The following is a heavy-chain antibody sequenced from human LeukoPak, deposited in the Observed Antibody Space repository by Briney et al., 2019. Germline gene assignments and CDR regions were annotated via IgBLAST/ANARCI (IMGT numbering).Heavy chain of an antibody. CDR1: GFTFSIYA. J-gene: IGHJ4*02. CDR3: ARDIAARRLDY. V-gene: IGHV3-33*08. CDR2: IWYDGSNQ. Sequence: GGSLRLSCAASGFTFSIYAMSWVRQAPGKGLEWVAVIWYDGSNQYYADSVKGRFTISRDNSKNTLYLQMSSLRAEDTAEYYCARDIAARRLDYWGQGTLVTVSS. D-gene: IGHD6-6*01.